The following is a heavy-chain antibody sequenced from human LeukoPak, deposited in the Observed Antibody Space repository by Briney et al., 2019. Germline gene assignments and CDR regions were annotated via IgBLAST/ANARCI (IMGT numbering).Heavy chain of an antibody. J-gene: IGHJ4*02. V-gene: IGHV3-66*01. Sequence: PGGSLRLSCAASGFSVSSNYMAWVRQAPGKGLEWVSVIYNGGSTKYGDSVQDRFTISRDKSKNTLHLRMNSLRAEDTALYYCARASRWLAFDDWGQGALVTVSA. CDR3: ARASRWLAFDD. CDR1: GFSVSSNY. D-gene: IGHD6-19*01. CDR2: IYNGGST.